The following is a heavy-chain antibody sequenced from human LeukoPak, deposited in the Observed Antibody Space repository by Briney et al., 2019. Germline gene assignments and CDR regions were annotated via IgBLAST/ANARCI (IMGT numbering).Heavy chain of an antibody. CDR1: GITLSNYG. V-gene: IGHV3-48*04. CDR2: ISGSGTII. Sequence: GGSLRLSCAVSGITLSNYGMSWVRQAPGKGLEWISYISGSGTIIYYADSVKGRFSISRDNAKNSLYLQMDSLRAEDTAVYYCARDGDPLDYWGQGTLVTVSS. CDR3: ARDGDPLDY. J-gene: IGHJ4*02. D-gene: IGHD3-3*01.